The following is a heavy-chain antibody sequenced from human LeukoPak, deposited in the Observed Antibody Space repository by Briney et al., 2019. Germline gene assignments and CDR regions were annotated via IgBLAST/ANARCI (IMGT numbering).Heavy chain of an antibody. J-gene: IGHJ6*02. CDR2: ISYDGSNK. CDR1: GFTFSSYG. D-gene: IGHD1-26*01. CDR3: AKAQGEGELLHYYYYYGMDV. V-gene: IGHV3-30*18. Sequence: PGGSLRLSCAASGFTFSSYGMHWVRQAPGKGLEWVAVISYDGSNKYYADSVKGRFTISRDNSKNTLYLQMNSLRAEDTAVYYCAKAQGEGELLHYYYYYGMDVWGQGTTVTVSS.